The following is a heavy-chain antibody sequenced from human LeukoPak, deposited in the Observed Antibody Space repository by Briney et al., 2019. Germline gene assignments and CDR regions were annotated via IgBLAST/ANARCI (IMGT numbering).Heavy chain of an antibody. Sequence: SGGSLRLSCAASGFTVSSYWMHWVRQVPGKGLVWVSRMNVEGSVTSYADFVKGRFTISRDIAKNTLYLQMNTLTAEDTAVYYCARDFGGNSDFWGQGTLVTVSS. CDR3: ARDFGGNSDF. J-gene: IGHJ4*02. CDR1: GFTVSSYW. D-gene: IGHD4-23*01. CDR2: MNVEGSVT. V-gene: IGHV3-74*01.